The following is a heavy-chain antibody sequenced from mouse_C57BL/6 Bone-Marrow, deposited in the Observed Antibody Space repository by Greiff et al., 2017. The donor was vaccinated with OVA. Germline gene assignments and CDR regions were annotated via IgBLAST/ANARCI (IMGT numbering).Heavy chain of an antibody. J-gene: IGHJ3*01. V-gene: IGHV1-59*01. CDR1: GYTFTSYW. Sequence: QVQLQQPGAELVRPGTSVKLSCKASGYTFTSYWMHWVKQRPGQGLEWIGVIDPSDSYTNYNQKFKGKATLTVDTSSSTAYMQLSSLTSEDSAVYYCASAVFAYWGQVTLVTVSA. CDR3: ASAVFAY. CDR2: IDPSDSYT.